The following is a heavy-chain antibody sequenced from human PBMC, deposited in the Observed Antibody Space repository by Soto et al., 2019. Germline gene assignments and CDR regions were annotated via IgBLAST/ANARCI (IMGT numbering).Heavy chain of an antibody. V-gene: IGHV3-30*18. J-gene: IGHJ6*02. CDR3: AKERVVAYLDYYYYYGMDV. CDR2: ISYDGSNK. CDR1: GFTFSSYG. Sequence: QVQLVESGGGVVQPGRSLRLSCAASGFTFSSYGMHWVRQAPGKGLEWVAVISYDGSNKYYADSVKGRFTISRDNSKNTLYLQMNSLRAEDTAVYYCAKERVVAYLDYYYYYGMDVWGQGTTVTVSS. D-gene: IGHD2-15*01.